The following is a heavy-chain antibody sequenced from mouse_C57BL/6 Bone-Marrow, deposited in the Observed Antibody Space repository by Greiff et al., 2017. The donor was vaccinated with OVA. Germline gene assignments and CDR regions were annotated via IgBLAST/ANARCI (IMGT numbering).Heavy chain of an antibody. CDR3: ARDSWFAY. J-gene: IGHJ3*01. V-gene: IGHV1-64*01. Sequence: VQLLQPGAELVKPGASVKLSCKASGYTFTSYWMHWVKQRPGQGLEWIGMIHPNSGSTNYNEKFKSKATLTVDKSTSTAYMQLSSLTSGDSAVYYCARDSWFAYWGQGTLVTVSA. CDR2: IHPNSGST. CDR1: GYTFTSYW.